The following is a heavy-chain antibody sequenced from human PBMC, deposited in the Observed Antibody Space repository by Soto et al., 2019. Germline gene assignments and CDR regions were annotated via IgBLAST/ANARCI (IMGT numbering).Heavy chain of an antibody. CDR2: INAGNGNT. CDR1: GYTFTSYA. CDR3: ARGDYVWGSYRH. D-gene: IGHD3-16*02. J-gene: IGHJ4*02. Sequence: QVQLVQSGAEEKKPGASVKVSCKASGYTFTSYAMHWVRQAPGQRLEWMGWINAGNGNTKYSQKFQGRVTITRDTSASAAYMELSSLRSEDTAVYYCARGDYVWGSYRHWGQGTLVTVSS. V-gene: IGHV1-3*05.